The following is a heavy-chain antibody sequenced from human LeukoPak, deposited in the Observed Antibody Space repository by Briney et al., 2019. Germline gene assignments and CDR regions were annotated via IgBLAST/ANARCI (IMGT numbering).Heavy chain of an antibody. V-gene: IGHV4-61*02. J-gene: IGHJ4*02. CDR2: IYASGNS. Sequence: QVQLQESGPGLVKPSQTLSLTCTVSGGSISSDTYYWSWIRQPAGTGLEWIGRIYASGNSNYNASLKSRVTISIDTSNNQFSLKLSSVTAADTAVYYCAKTDVDTGYYWGQGTLVTVSS. CDR1: GGSISSDTYY. D-gene: IGHD5-18*01. CDR3: AKTDVDTGYY.